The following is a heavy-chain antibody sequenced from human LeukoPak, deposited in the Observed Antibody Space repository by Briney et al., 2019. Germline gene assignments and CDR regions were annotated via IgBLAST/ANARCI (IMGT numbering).Heavy chain of an antibody. CDR2: IYYSGST. Sequence: PSQTLSLTCTVSGGSISSGDYYWSWIRQPPGKGLGWIGCIYYSGSTYYNPSLKSRVTISVDTSKNQFSLKLSSVTAADTAVYYCASRAPTSPKENDYWGQGTLVTVSS. CDR1: GGSISSGDYY. J-gene: IGHJ4*02. CDR3: ASRAPTSPKENDY. V-gene: IGHV4-30-4*01.